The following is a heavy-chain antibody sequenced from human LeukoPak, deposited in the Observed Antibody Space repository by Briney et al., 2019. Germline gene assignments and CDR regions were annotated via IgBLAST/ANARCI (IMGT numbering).Heavy chain of an antibody. J-gene: IGHJ4*02. Sequence: PGGSLRLSCGASGFTFIDYDMHGVRQVIGKGLEWVSAIGIRGDTHYSGSVKGRFTISRENAESSLYLQMNSLRAEDTAVYYCARGGIQVSGIDEFDYWGQGTLVTVSS. D-gene: IGHD6-19*01. CDR1: GFTFIDYD. CDR2: IGIRGDT. V-gene: IGHV3-13*01. CDR3: ARGGIQVSGIDEFDY.